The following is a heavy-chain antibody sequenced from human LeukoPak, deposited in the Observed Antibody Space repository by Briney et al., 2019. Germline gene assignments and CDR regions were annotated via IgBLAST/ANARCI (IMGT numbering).Heavy chain of an antibody. J-gene: IGHJ3*02. D-gene: IGHD6-13*01. CDR1: GFTVSSNY. Sequence: GSLRLSCAASGFTVSSNYMSWVRQPPGKGLEWIGEINHSGSTNYNPSLKSRVTISVDTSKNQFSLKLSSVTAADTAVYYCARGPIAAAGTGVGAFDIWGQGTMVTVSS. CDR2: INHSGST. V-gene: IGHV4-34*01. CDR3: ARGPIAAAGTGVGAFDI.